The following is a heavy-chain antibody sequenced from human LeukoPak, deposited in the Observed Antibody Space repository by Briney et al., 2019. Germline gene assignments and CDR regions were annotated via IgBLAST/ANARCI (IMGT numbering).Heavy chain of an antibody. Sequence: GGSLRLSCAVSGFTFSTSWMSWVRQAPGKGLEWVANIKPDGSEKYYVDSVKGRFIISRDNAQNSLYLQMNSLRVDDMAVYYCTTGGRTGSDWGQGTLVTVSS. CDR1: GFTFSTSW. CDR2: IKPDGSEK. J-gene: IGHJ4*02. CDR3: TTGGRTGSD. V-gene: IGHV3-7*01. D-gene: IGHD2-15*01.